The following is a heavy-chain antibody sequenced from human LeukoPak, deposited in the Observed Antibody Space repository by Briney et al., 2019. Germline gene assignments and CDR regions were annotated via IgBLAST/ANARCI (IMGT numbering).Heavy chain of an antibody. CDR3: AKGPNSDFWSGYSHYMDV. V-gene: IGHV3-23*01. J-gene: IGHJ6*03. CDR2: ISGSSLSI. D-gene: IGHD3-3*01. Sequence: GGSLRLSCAASGFTFSNHAMSWVRQAPGKGLEWVSDISGSSLSIHYADSVEGRFTISRDNSENTLYLQMNSLRAEDTAVYYCAKGPNSDFWSGYSHYMDVWGKGTTAIVSS. CDR1: GFTFSNHA.